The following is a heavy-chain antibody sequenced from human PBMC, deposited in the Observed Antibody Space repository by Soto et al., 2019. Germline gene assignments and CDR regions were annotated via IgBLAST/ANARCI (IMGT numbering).Heavy chain of an antibody. D-gene: IGHD2-2*01. V-gene: IGHV3-11*01. J-gene: IGHJ5*02. CDR3: ARESSSTSANWFDP. CDR2: IGSSGSPI. Sequence: GGSLRLSCVASGFTFSAYYMTWIRQAPGKGLEWVSYIGSSGSPIYHADSVQGRFTISRDNAKNSLFLQMNSLRAEDTAVYYCARESSSTSANWFDPWGQGTLVTVS. CDR1: GFTFSAYY.